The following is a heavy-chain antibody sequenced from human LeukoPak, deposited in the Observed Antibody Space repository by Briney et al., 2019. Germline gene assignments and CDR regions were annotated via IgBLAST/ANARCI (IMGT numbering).Heavy chain of an antibody. CDR2: MNPNSGNT. CDR1: GYTFTSYD. J-gene: IGHJ4*02. Sequence: GASVKVSCKASGYTFTSYDINWVRQATGQGLEWMGWMNPNSGNTGYAQKFQGRVTMTRNTSISTAYMELSSLRSEDTAVYYCARGSTGKWYYDSSGYLWGQGTLVTVSS. D-gene: IGHD3-22*01. CDR3: ARGSTGKWYYDSSGYL. V-gene: IGHV1-8*01.